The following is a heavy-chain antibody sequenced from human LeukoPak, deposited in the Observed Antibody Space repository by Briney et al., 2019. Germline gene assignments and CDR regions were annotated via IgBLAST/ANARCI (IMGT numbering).Heavy chain of an antibody. J-gene: IGHJ6*02. CDR1: GGSISSYY. CDR3: ARDGSGFPYYYYYYGMDV. V-gene: IGHV4-59*01. D-gene: IGHD3-22*01. CDR2: IYYSGST. Sequence: SETLSLTCTVSGGSISSYYWNWIRQPPGRGLEWIGYIYYSGSTNYNPSLKSRVTISVDTSKNQFSLKLSSVTAADTAVYYCARDGSGFPYYYYYYGMDVWGQGTTVTVSS.